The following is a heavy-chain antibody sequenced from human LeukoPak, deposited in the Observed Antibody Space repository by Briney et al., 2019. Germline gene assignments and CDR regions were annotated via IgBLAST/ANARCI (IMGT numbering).Heavy chain of an antibody. CDR2: ISSSSSYI. D-gene: IGHD3-22*01. CDR1: GFTISTNY. CDR3: ARFGSGYYQFDY. V-gene: IGHV3-21*01. J-gene: IGHJ4*02. Sequence: GGSLRLSCAASGFTISTNYMSWVRQAPGKGLEWVSPISSSSSYIYYADSVKGRFTISRDNAKNSLYLQMNSLRAEDTAVYYCARFGSGYYQFDYWGQGTLVTVSS.